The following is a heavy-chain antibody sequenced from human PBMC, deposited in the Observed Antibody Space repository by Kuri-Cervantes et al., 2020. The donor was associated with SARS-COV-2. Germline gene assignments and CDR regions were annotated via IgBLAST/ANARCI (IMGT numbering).Heavy chain of an antibody. CDR3: ATPMGVGALDAFDI. D-gene: IGHD1-26*01. V-gene: IGHV3-30*07. CDR1: GFTFSSYA. J-gene: IGHJ3*02. CDR2: ISYDGSNK. Sequence: GESLKISCAASGFTFSSYAMHWVRQAPGKGLEWAAVISYDGSNKYYADSVKGRFTISRDNSKNTLYLQMNSLRAEDTAVYYCATPMGVGALDAFDIWGQGTRVTVAS.